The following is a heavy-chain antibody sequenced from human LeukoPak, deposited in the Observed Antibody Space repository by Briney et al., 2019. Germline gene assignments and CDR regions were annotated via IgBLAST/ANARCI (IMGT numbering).Heavy chain of an antibody. Sequence: PGGSLRLSCAASGFTFSSYWMHWVRQAPGKGLVWVSRINSDGSSTGYADSVKGRFTISRDNAKNTLYLQMNSLRAEDTAVYYCTRDRPYYDSSGYSTYFDYWGQGTLVTVSS. V-gene: IGHV3-74*01. CDR2: INSDGSST. CDR1: GFTFSSYW. J-gene: IGHJ4*02. CDR3: TRDRPYYDSSGYSTYFDY. D-gene: IGHD3-22*01.